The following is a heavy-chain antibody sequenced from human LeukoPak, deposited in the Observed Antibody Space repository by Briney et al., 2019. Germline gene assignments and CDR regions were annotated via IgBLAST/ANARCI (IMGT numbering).Heavy chain of an antibody. CDR1: GGSFSGYY. CDR2: INPTGST. Sequence: SETLSLTCAVYGGSFSGYYYTWIRQFPGKGLEWIGEINPTGSTNYNSSLKSRVLISVDTSKNQFSLKLNSVTAADTAVYYCARGWGPAYCGGDCHRHFDYWGQGTLVTVSS. V-gene: IGHV4-34*01. D-gene: IGHD2-21*02. J-gene: IGHJ4*02. CDR3: ARGWGPAYCGGDCHRHFDY.